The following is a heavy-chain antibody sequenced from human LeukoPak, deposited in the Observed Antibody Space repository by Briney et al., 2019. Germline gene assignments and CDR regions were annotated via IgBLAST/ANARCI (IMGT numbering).Heavy chain of an antibody. D-gene: IGHD3-10*01. CDR2: INWNGGST. CDR3: ARGALYGSGSYYNPLDY. CDR1: GFTFDDYG. Sequence: GGSLRLSCAAPGFTFDDYGMSWVRQAPGKGLEWVSGINWNGGSTGYADSVKGRFTISRDNAKNSLYLQMNSLRAEDTALYHCARGALYGSGSYYNPLDYWGQGTLVTVSS. J-gene: IGHJ4*02. V-gene: IGHV3-20*01.